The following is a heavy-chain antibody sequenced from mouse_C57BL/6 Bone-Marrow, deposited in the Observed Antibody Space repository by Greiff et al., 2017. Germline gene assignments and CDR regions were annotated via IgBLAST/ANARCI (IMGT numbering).Heavy chain of an antibody. CDR3: ARGDTIIKDYFDY. V-gene: IGHV1-69*01. CDR2: IDPSDSYT. J-gene: IGHJ2*01. Sequence: QVQLQQPGAELVMPGASVKLSCKASGYTFTSYWMHWVKQRPGQGLEWIGEIDPSDSYTNYNQKFKGKSTLTVDKSSSTAYMQLSSLTSEDSAVYYCARGDTIIKDYFDYWGQGTTLTVS. CDR1: GYTFTSYW. D-gene: IGHD2-4*01.